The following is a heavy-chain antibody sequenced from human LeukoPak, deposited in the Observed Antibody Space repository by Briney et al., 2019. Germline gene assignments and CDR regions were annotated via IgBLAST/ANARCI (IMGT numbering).Heavy chain of an antibody. D-gene: IGHD5-18*01. CDR1: GYSFTSYW. V-gene: IGHV5-51*01. J-gene: IGHJ4*02. CDR2: IYPGDSDT. Sequence: RGESLKISCKGSGYSFTSYWIGWVRQMPGKGLEWMGIIYPGDSDTRYSPSFQGQVTISADKSISTAYLQWSSLKASDTAMYYCARQRIQLWYTSGKEFDYWGQGTLVTVSS. CDR3: ARQRIQLWYTSGKEFDY.